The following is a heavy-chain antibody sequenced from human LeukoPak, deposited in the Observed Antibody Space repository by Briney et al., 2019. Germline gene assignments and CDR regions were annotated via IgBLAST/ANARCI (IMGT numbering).Heavy chain of an antibody. V-gene: IGHV4-34*01. J-gene: IGHJ3*02. CDR3: ARGRPSSHHAFDI. CDR2: INHGGAT. Sequence: SETLSLTCAVYGGSFSGYSWTWIGQPPGMGLEWIGEINHGGATNYNPSLKGRVTISVDTSKNQFSLKLTSGTAADTAVYYCARGRPSSHHAFDIWGQGTMVTVS. CDR1: GGSFSGYS.